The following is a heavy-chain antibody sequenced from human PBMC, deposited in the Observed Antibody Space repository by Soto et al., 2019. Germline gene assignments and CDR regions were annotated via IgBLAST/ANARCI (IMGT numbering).Heavy chain of an antibody. J-gene: IGHJ5*02. CDR2: FDPEDGET. CDR3: ATATIFGVVIHNWFDP. V-gene: IGHV1-24*01. Sequence: ASVKVSCKVSGYTLTELSMHWVRQAPGKGLEWMGGFDPEDGETIYAQKFQGRVTMTEDTSTDTAYMELSSLRSEDTAVYYCATATIFGVVIHNWFDPWGQGTLVTVSS. CDR1: GYTLTELS. D-gene: IGHD3-3*01.